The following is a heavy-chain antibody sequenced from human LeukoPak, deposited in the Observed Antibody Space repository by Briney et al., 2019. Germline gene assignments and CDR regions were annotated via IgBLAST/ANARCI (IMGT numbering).Heavy chain of an antibody. V-gene: IGHV1-46*01. D-gene: IGHD2-2*02. J-gene: IGHJ4*02. CDR3: ARSDYCSSTSCYMHY. Sequence: ASVKVSCKASGYTFTTYYMHWVRQAPGQGLEWMGIINPSGGSTSYAQKFQGRVTMTRDTSASTVYMELSGLRFEDTAVYYCARSDYCSSTSCYMHYWGQGTLVTVSS. CDR1: GYTFTTYY. CDR2: INPSGGST.